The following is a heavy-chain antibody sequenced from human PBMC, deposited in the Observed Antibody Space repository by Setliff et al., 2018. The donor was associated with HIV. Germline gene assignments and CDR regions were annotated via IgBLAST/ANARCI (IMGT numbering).Heavy chain of an antibody. D-gene: IGHD1-26*01. CDR3: ASDRGSGSYWGGYYYYYMDV. CDR1: GGSTNSYY. J-gene: IGHJ6*03. V-gene: IGHV4-59*12. Sequence: TSETLSLTCTVSGGSTNSYYWSWIRQPPGKGLEWIGYIYYDGSTNFNPATNYNPSLKSRVTISLDTSKNHFSLRLSSVTAADTAVYYCASDRGSGSYWGGYYYYYMDVWGKGTTVTVSS. CDR2: IYYDGSTNFNPAT.